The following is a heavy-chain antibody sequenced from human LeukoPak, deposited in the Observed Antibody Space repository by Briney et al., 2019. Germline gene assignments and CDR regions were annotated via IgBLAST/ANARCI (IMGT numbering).Heavy chain of an antibody. CDR3: ARGKKKAAADNYYYYMDV. D-gene: IGHD6-13*01. CDR2: INPSGGST. J-gene: IGHJ6*03. CDR1: GYTFTSYD. V-gene: IGHV1-8*01. Sequence: ASVKVSCKASGYTFTSYDINWVRQAPGQGLEWMGIINPSGGSTSYAQKFQGRVTMTRNTSISTAYMELSSLRSEDTAVYYCARGKKKAAADNYYYYMDVWGKGTTVTISS.